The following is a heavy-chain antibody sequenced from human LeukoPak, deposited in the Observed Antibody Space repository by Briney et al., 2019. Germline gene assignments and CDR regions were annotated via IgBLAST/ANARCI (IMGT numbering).Heavy chain of an antibody. CDR1: GFTVSSNY. CDR3: ARSPIVGARGFDY. V-gene: IGHV3-53*01. J-gene: IGHJ4*02. Sequence: GGSLRLSCAASGFTVSSNYMNWVRQAPGKGLEWISVIYSDGSTYYADSVRGRFTISRDNSKNMVYLQINSLRGEDTAVYYCARSPIVGARGFDYWGQGTPVIVSS. CDR2: IYSDGST. D-gene: IGHD1-26*01.